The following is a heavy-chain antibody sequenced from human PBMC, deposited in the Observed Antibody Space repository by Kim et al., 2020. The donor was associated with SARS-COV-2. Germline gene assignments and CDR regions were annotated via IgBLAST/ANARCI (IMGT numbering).Heavy chain of an antibody. Sequence: GGSLRLSCAASGFTFSSYAMSWVRQAPGKGLEWVKAISGSGGSTYYADSVKGRFTISRDNSKNTMYLQMNSLRAEDTDVYYCAKQDYDFWSGYYVEGYWGQGTLVTVSS. V-gene: IGHV3-23*01. J-gene: IGHJ4*02. CDR2: ISGSGGST. D-gene: IGHD3-3*01. CDR3: AKQDYDFWSGYYVEGY. CDR1: GFTFSSYA.